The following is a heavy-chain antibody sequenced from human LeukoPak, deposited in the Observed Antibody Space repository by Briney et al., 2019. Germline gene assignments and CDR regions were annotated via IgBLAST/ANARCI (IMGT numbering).Heavy chain of an antibody. CDR3: ARGVYYYDSSGYYYAEYFQH. CDR2: IYSTNTT. V-gene: IGHV3-53*01. D-gene: IGHD3-22*01. CDR1: GFTVSSNY. J-gene: IGHJ1*01. Sequence: GGSLRLSCAASGFTVSSNYTSWVRQAPGKGLEWVSVIYSTNTTYYADSVKGRFTLSRDNSKNTLYLQMNSLRAEDTAVYYCARGVYYYDSSGYYYAEYFQHWGQGTLVTVSS.